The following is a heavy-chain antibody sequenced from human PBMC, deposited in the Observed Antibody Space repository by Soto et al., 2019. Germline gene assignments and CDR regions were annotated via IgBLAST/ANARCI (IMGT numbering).Heavy chain of an antibody. J-gene: IGHJ5*01. Sequence: PGESLKISCAASGFFFTSYAMNWVRQAPGKGLEWVSGVSGSGGATSYADSLKSRVTISVDTSKNQFSLNLTSVTAADTGVYYCAREGGVLRLSNWFDSWGQGIQVTVSS. CDR2: VSGSGGAT. CDR3: AREGGVLRLSNWFDS. D-gene: IGHD3-3*01. CDR1: GFFFTSYA. V-gene: IGHV3-23*01.